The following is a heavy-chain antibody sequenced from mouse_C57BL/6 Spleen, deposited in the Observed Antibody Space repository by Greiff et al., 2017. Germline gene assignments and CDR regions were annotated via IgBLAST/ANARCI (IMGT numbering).Heavy chain of an antibody. CDR2: IDPENGAT. CDR1: GFNIKDDY. V-gene: IGHV14-4*01. CDR3: AIYYYVSPYLDY. Sequence: EVKLQQSGAELVRPGASVKLSCTASGFNIKDDYMHWVKQRPEQGLEWIGRIDPENGATEYASKFQGKATITADTSSNTAYLQLSSLTSEDTAVYYCAIYYYVSPYLDYWGQGTTLTVSS. D-gene: IGHD1-1*01. J-gene: IGHJ2*01.